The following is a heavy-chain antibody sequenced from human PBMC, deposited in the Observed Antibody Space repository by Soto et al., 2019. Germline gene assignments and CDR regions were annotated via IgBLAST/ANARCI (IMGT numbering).Heavy chain of an antibody. CDR1: GGNFGSYC. CDR3: ARDGERIAVPGNSFDI. CDR2: IKQDGSEK. D-gene: IGHD6-19*01. V-gene: IGHV3-7*03. J-gene: IGHJ3*02. Sequence: PGLPLRLPCTAAGGNFGSYCMSWIRQDTGKGLEWVANIKQDGSEKYYVDSVKGRFTISRDNAKNSLYLQMNRLRSDDTAVYYCARDGERIAVPGNSFDIWGQGTMVTVSS.